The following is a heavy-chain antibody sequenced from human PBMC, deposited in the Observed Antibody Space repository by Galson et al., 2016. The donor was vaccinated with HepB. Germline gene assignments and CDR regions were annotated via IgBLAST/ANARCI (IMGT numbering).Heavy chain of an antibody. V-gene: IGHV3-66*02. J-gene: IGHJ4*02. CDR1: GFSLGNYW. CDR2: IYSGGTT. Sequence: SLRLSCAASGFSLGNYWMNWARQAPGKGLEYVSVIYSGGTTYYADSVKGRFTISRDNSKNTLFLQMNTLRAEDTAVYYCARGVYGDHGWFDYWGQGTLVTVSS. CDR3: ARGVYGDHGWFDY. D-gene: IGHD4-17*01.